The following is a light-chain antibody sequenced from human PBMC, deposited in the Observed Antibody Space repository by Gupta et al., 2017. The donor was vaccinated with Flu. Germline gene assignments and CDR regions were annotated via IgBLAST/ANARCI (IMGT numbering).Light chain of an antibody. Sequence: EGVLTQSPATLSLSPGQRVTLSCRASQSVIDNIAWYQQKPGQSPTLLIYNASTRATGIPARFSCSGCGTDFTLTINALEPEDFAVYYCQQRGVWPPITFGQGTRLDIK. V-gene: IGKV3-11*01. CDR2: NAS. CDR1: QSVIDN. CDR3: QQRGVWPPIT. J-gene: IGKJ5*01.